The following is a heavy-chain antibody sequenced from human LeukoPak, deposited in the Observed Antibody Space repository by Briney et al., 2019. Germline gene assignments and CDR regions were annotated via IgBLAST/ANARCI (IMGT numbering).Heavy chain of an antibody. Sequence: PGGSLRLSCAASGFTFSSYWISWVRQAPGKGLEWVANIKQDGSEKYYVDSVKGRFTISRDNAKNSLYLQMNSLRGEDTAVYYCARDGAAAGTRYYYGMDVWGKGTTVTVSS. CDR1: GFTFSSYW. D-gene: IGHD6-13*01. CDR3: ARDGAAAGTRYYYGMDV. V-gene: IGHV3-7*03. CDR2: IKQDGSEK. J-gene: IGHJ6*04.